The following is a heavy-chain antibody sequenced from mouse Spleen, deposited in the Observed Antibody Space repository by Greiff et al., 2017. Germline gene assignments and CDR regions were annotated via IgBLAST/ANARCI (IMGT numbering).Heavy chain of an antibody. CDR2: IYPRSGNT. CDR3: ARGYDGAWYFDV. CDR1: GYTFTSYG. J-gene: IGHJ1*03. D-gene: IGHD2-2*01. Sequence: VQLQQSGAELARPGASVKLSCKASGYTFTSYGISWVKQRTGQGLEWIGEIYPRSGNTYYNEKFKGKATLTADKSSSTAYMELRSLTSEDSAVYFCARGYDGAWYFDVWGTGTTVTVSS. V-gene: IGHV1-81*01.